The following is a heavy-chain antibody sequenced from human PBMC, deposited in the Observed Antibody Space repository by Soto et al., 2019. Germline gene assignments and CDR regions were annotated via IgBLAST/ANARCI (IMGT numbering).Heavy chain of an antibody. CDR1: GCSIPSPSYY. J-gene: IGHJ4*02. CDR2: IYYTGST. D-gene: IGHD4-17*01. Sequence: PSETLSLTCTVSGCSIPSPSYYCSCIRQPPLTGLEWIGRIYYTGSTYYSPSLKSRVTISVDTSKDQFSLKLSSVPAADTAVYYCARTTRTSTVKGFYFDYWGQGPLVTVSS. V-gene: IGHV4-39*01. CDR3: ARTTRTSTVKGFYFDY.